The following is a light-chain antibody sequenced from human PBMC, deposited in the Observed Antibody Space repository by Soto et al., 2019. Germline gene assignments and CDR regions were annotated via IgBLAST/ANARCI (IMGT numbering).Light chain of an antibody. CDR2: AAS. J-gene: IGKJ3*01. Sequence: IQLTQFPSSLSASVGDRVTITCRASQGISSYVAWYQQKPGKGPKLLIYAASTLQRGVPSRFSGSGSGTDFTLTISSLQTEDFATYYCQHGNSYPRTFGPGTKVDIK. CDR1: QGISSY. CDR3: QHGNSYPRT. V-gene: IGKV1-9*01.